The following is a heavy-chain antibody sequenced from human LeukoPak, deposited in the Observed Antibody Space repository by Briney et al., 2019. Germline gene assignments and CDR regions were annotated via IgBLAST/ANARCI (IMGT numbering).Heavy chain of an antibody. CDR2: ISYDGSNK. CDR3: VRNWNDS. D-gene: IGHD3-10*01. J-gene: IGHJ5*02. Sequence: GGSLRLSCAASGFTFSNYGMHWVRQAPGKGLEWVAVISYDGSNKYYADSVKGRFTISRDNSKNTLYLQMNSLRAEDTAVYYCVRNWNDSWGQGTLVTVSS. CDR1: GFTFSNYG. V-gene: IGHV3-30*03.